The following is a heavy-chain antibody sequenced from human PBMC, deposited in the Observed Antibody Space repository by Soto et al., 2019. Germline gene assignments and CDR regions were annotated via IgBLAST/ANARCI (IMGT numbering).Heavy chain of an antibody. D-gene: IGHD2-2*01. CDR1: GGSISSGGYY. Sequence: PSETLSLTCTVSGGSISSGGYYWSWIRQHPGKGLEWIGCIYYSGSTYYNPSLKSRVTISVDTSKNQFSLKLSSVTAADTAVYYCARRGIVVVPAAMGNDAFDIWGQGTMVTVSS. V-gene: IGHV4-31*03. CDR2: IYYSGST. J-gene: IGHJ3*02. CDR3: ARRGIVVVPAAMGNDAFDI.